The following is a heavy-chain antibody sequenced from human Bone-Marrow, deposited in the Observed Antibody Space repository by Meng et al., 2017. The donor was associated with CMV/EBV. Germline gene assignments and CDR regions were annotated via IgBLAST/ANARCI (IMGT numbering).Heavy chain of an antibody. J-gene: IGHJ6*02. V-gene: IGHV3-21*01. CDR3: ARDPPYYDSSGYYYLPYYYYYYGMDV. CDR2: ISSTSSYI. D-gene: IGHD3-22*01. CDR1: GFTFSTYS. Sequence: GESLKISCAASGFTFSTYSMNWVRQAPGQGLEWVSSISSTSSYIYYADSVEGRFTISRDNAKNSLYLQMNSLRAEDTAVYYCARDPPYYDSSGYYYLPYYYYYYGMDVWGQGTTVTVSS.